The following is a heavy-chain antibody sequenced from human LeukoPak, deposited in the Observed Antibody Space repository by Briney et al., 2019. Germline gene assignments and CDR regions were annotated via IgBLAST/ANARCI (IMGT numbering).Heavy chain of an antibody. J-gene: IGHJ4*02. D-gene: IGHD1-26*01. CDR1: GYTFTSYD. CDR3: ARGRWELQARGYTPDY. CDR2: MNPNSGNT. V-gene: IGHV1-8*01. Sequence: ASVKVSCKASGYTFTSYDINWVRQATGQGLEWMGWMNPNSGNTGYAQKFQGRVTMTRNTSISTAYMELSSLRSEDTAVYYCARGRWELQARGYTPDYWGQGTLVTVSS.